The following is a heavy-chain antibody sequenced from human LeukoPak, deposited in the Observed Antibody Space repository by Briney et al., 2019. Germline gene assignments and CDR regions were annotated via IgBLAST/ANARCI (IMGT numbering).Heavy chain of an antibody. CDR2: IYHSGGT. CDR3: AREAPSYGGNHLDY. Sequence: SETLSLTCTVSGYSISSGYNWGWIRHPPRKGLEWIGRIYHSGGTYYHPSLKSRVTISVDTAKSQFSLKLSSVTAADTAVYYCAREAPSYGGNHLDYWGQGTLVTVPS. V-gene: IGHV4-38-2*02. CDR1: GYSISSGYN. D-gene: IGHD4-23*01. J-gene: IGHJ4*02.